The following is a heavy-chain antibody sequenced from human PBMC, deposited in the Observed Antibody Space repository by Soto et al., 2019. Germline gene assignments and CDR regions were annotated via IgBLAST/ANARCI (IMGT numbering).Heavy chain of an antibody. V-gene: IGHV3-11*01. J-gene: IGHJ5*02. CDR1: GFPFSDYY. Sequence: PGGFLRLSSAASGFPFSDYYMTSIRQAPGKGLEWVSYFSTSGSTIYYADSVKGRFTISRDNAKKSLFLQMNSLRAEDTAVYYCAVARVATPPWGQGTPVTVSS. CDR3: AVARVATPP. D-gene: IGHD5-12*01. CDR2: FSTSGSTI.